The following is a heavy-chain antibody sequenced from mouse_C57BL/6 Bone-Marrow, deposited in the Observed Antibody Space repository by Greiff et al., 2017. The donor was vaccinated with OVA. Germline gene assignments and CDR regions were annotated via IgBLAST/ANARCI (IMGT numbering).Heavy chain of an antibody. CDR3: AYYYGSSYGFAY. D-gene: IGHD1-1*01. Sequence: QVQLQQSGAELARPGASVKLSCKASGYTFTSYGISWVKQRTGQGLEWIGEIYPRSGNTYYNEKFKGKATLTADKSSSTAYMELRSLTSEDSAVSFCAYYYGSSYGFAYWGQGTLVTVSA. J-gene: IGHJ3*01. CDR1: GYTFTSYG. CDR2: IYPRSGNT. V-gene: IGHV1-81*01.